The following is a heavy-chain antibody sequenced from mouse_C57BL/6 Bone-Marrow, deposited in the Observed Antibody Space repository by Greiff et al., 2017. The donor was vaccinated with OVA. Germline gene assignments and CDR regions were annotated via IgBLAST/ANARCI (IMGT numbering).Heavy chain of an antibody. J-gene: IGHJ4*01. Sequence: EVQLVESGGGLVQPGGSLKLSCAASGFTFSDYGMAWVRQAPRKGPEWVAFISNLAYSIYYADTVTGRFTISRENAKNTLYLEMSSLRSEDTAMYYCARDYYGRGYAMDYWGQGTSVTVSS. V-gene: IGHV5-15*01. CDR1: GFTFSDYG. D-gene: IGHD1-1*01. CDR3: ARDYYGRGYAMDY. CDR2: ISNLAYSI.